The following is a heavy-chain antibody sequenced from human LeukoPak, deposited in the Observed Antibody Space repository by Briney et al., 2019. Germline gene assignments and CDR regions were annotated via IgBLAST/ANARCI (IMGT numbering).Heavy chain of an antibody. CDR1: GGSISSYY. D-gene: IGHD6-19*01. CDR3: ARRDSSGPYYFDY. CDR2: IYYSGST. V-gene: IGHV4-59*08. J-gene: IGHJ4*02. Sequence: TSETLSLTCTVSGGSISSYYWSWIRQPPGKGLEWIGHIYYSGSTNYNPSLKSRVTISVDTSKNQFSLKLSSVTAADTAVYYCARRDSSGPYYFDYWGQGTLVTVSS.